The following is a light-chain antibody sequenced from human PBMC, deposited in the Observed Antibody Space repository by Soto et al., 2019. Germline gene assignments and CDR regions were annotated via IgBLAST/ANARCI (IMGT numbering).Light chain of an antibody. CDR2: GNS. CDR3: QSDDSSLSVYV. Sequence: QSVVTQLHSVSRAPRQRVSVCCPGSSSNIGAGYDVHWYQQLPGTAPKLLIYGNSNRASGVPDRFSGSKSGTSASLAITGRQAEDEVDYYCQSDDSSLSVYVFGTGTNVTVL. V-gene: IGLV1-40*02. J-gene: IGLJ1*01. CDR1: SSNIGAGYD.